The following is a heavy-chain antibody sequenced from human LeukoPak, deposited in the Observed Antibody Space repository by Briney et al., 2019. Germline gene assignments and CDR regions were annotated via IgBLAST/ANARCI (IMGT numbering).Heavy chain of an antibody. CDR3: ARGEAPTDY. J-gene: IGHJ4*02. V-gene: IGHV3-48*04. Sequence: GGSLRLSCTASGFSISINFMGWVRQAPGKGLEWVSYISSSSTTIHYADSVKGRFTISRDNAKNSLYLQMNSLRAEDTAVYYCARGEAPTDYWGQGTLVTVSS. CDR1: GFSISINF. CDR2: ISSSSTTI.